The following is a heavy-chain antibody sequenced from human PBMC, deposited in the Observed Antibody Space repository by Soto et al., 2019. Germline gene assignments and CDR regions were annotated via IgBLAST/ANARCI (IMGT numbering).Heavy chain of an antibody. Sequence: QVQLVESGGGVVKPGGSLRLSCAASGFTPSDYYMSWIRQAPGRGLEWVSYISGSSSDTHYADSVKGRFTISRDNAKNSLYLQMNSLRAEDSAVYYCARGIHNNYGVTPAYWGQGTLVTVSS. CDR2: ISGSSSDT. CDR1: GFTPSDYY. J-gene: IGHJ4*02. V-gene: IGHV3-11*05. D-gene: IGHD2-8*01. CDR3: ARGIHNNYGVTPAY.